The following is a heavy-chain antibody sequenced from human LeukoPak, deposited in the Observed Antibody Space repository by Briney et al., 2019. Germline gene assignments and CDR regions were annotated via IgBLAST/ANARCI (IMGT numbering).Heavy chain of an antibody. V-gene: IGHV4-59*01. CDR2: IYYSGST. Sequence: SETLSLPCTVSGGSISSYYWSWIRQPPGKGLEGFGYIYYSGSTNYNPSLKSRVTISVDTSKNQFSLKLSSVTAADTAVYYCARGPGRDGYNYLEGYYYGMDVWGQGTTVTVSS. D-gene: IGHD5-24*01. CDR3: ARGPGRDGYNYLEGYYYGMDV. J-gene: IGHJ6*02. CDR1: GGSISSYY.